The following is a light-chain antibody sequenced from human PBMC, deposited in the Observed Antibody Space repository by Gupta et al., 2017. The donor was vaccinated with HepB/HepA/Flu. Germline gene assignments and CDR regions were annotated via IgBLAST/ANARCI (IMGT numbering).Light chain of an antibody. CDR3: QQLNSYTPVT. CDR1: QGISSY. V-gene: IGKV1-9*01. Sequence: DIQLTQSPSFLSASVGDRVTITCRASQGISSYLAWYQQKPGKAPKLLIYAASTLQSGVPSRFIGSGSGTECTLTISSLQPEDFATYYCQQLNSYTPVTFGGGTKVEIK. CDR2: AAS. J-gene: IGKJ4*01.